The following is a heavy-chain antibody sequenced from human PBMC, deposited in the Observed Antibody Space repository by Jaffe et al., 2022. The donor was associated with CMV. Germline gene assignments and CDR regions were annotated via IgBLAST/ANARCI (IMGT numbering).Heavy chain of an antibody. Sequence: EVQLVESGGGLVQPGGSLRLSCAASGFTFSTYEMNWVRQAPGKGLEWVSYISSSGSPIYYADSVKGRFTISRDNAKNSLYLQMNSLRAEDTAVYYCARGGGSSWYVDYWGQGTLVTVSS. V-gene: IGHV3-48*03. CDR1: GFTFSTYE. D-gene: IGHD6-13*01. J-gene: IGHJ4*02. CDR3: ARGGGSSWYVDY. CDR2: ISSSGSPI.